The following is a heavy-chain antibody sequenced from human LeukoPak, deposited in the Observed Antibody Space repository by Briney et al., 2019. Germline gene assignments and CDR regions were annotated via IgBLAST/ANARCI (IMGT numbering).Heavy chain of an antibody. J-gene: IGHJ4*02. CDR1: GYTFTSYA. CDR2: INAGNGNT. V-gene: IGHV1-3*01. D-gene: IGHD3-10*01. Sequence: ASVKVSCKASGYTFTSYAMHWVRQAPGQRLEWMGWINAGNGNTKYSQKFQGRVTITRDTSASTAYMELSSLRSEDTAVYYCARDRAERAYYYGSGSYRRGRGFDYWGQGTLVTASS. CDR3: ARDRAERAYYYGSGSYRRGRGFDY.